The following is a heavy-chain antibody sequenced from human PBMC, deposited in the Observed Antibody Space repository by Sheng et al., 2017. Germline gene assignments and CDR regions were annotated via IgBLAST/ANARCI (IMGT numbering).Heavy chain of an antibody. CDR1: GGSISSYY. Sequence: QVQLQESGPGLVKPSETLSLTCTVSGGSISSYYWSWIRQPAGKGLEWIGRIYTSGSTNYNPSLKSRVTMSVDTSKNQFSLKLSSVTAADTAVYYCARGRAAAGHKMGRFDPWGQGTLVTVSS. V-gene: IGHV4-4*07. CDR2: IYTSGST. D-gene: IGHD6-13*01. J-gene: IGHJ5*02. CDR3: ARGRAAAGHKMGRFDP.